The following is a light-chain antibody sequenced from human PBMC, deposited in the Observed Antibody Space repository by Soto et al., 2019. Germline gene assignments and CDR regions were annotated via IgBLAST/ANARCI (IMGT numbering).Light chain of an antibody. J-gene: IGKJ1*01. V-gene: IGKV3-20*01. Sequence: QSPATLSVSQGERATLSCRASQSVSINLAWYQQKPGQAPRLLIYGASTRATDVPDRFSGSGSGADFTLTISRLEPEDFAVYYCQQYGSSGTFGQGTKVAIK. CDR2: GAS. CDR1: QSVSIN. CDR3: QQYGSSGT.